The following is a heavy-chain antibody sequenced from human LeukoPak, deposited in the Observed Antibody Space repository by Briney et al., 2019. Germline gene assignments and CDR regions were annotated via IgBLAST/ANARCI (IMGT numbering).Heavy chain of an antibody. CDR3: ARGVRDGYATYYYYYMDV. V-gene: IGHV3-30*04. D-gene: IGHD5-24*01. Sequence: GGSLRLSCAASGFTFSSNAMHWVRQAPGKGLEWVAIISYDGSNKYYADSVKGRFTISRDKSKNTLYLQMNSLRGEDTAVYYCARGVRDGYATYYYYYMDVWGKGTTVTVSS. CDR2: ISYDGSNK. J-gene: IGHJ6*03. CDR1: GFTFSSNA.